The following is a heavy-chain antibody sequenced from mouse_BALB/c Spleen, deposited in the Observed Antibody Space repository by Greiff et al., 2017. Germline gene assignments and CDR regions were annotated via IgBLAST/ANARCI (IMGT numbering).Heavy chain of an antibody. Sequence: EVMLVESGGGLVKPGGSLKLSCAASGFTFSSYAMSWVRKTPEKRLEWVASISSGGSTYYPDSVKGRFTISRDNARNILYLQMSSLRSEDTAMYYCARGGSTMITTDYWGQGTTLTVSS. J-gene: IGHJ2*01. CDR2: ISSGGST. V-gene: IGHV5-6-5*01. CDR3: ARGGSTMITTDY. D-gene: IGHD2-4*01. CDR1: GFTFSSYA.